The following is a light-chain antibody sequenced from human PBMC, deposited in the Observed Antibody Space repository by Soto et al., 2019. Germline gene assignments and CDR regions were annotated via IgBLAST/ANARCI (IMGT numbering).Light chain of an antibody. J-gene: IGKJ3*01. CDR3: QQYNNWPPFT. V-gene: IGKV3-15*01. CDR2: GAS. CDR1: QSVSSX. Sequence: EIVMTQSPATLSVSPGERATLSCRASQSVSSXXAWYQQKPGQAPRLLIYGASTRATGIPARFSGSGSGTXXXXXXXXXQSEDFAVYXCQQYNNWPPFTFGPGTKVDIK.